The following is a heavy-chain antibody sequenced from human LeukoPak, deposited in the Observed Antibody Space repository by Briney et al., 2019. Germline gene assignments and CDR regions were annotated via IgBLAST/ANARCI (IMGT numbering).Heavy chain of an antibody. CDR3: AKEGRYCSSTSCWGFDY. D-gene: IGHD2-2*01. Sequence: GGSLRLSCAASGFTFSSYGMHGVRQAPGKGLEWVAFIRYDGSNKYYADSVKGRFTISGDNSKNTLYLQMNSLRAEDTAVYYCAKEGRYCSSTSCWGFDYWGQGTLVTVSS. J-gene: IGHJ4*02. CDR1: GFTFSSYG. V-gene: IGHV3-30*02. CDR2: IRYDGSNK.